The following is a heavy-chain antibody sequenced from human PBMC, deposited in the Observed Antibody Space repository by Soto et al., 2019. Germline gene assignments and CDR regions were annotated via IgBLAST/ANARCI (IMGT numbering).Heavy chain of an antibody. CDR2: VSYSGSS. D-gene: IGHD4-17*01. V-gene: IGHV4-59*08. CDR1: NASLTGDY. J-gene: IGHJ4*02. CDR3: TSLRYGGAFDY. Sequence: QVHLQESGPGLVKPSETLFLTCTVSNASLTGDYWNWIRRPPGKGLEWIAYVSYSGSSNYNPSLKNRVAVSLETSKSQFSLNLSSVTAADTAVYYCTSLRYGGAFDYWGQGILVTVSS.